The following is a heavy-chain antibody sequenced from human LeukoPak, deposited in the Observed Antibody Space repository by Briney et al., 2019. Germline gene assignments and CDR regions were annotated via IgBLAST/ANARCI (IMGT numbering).Heavy chain of an antibody. CDR1: GFTFSDTW. CDR2: IDSDGGRI. CDR3: ARGRSGSYGFFDY. D-gene: IGHD3-10*01. V-gene: IGHV3-74*03. Sequence: GGSLRLSCAASGFTFSDTWMHWVRQAPGKGLVWVSRIDSDGGRITYADSVKGRFTISRDNAKNTVYLQMNSLRAEDTAVYYCARGRSGSYGFFDYWSLGNLVTVSS. J-gene: IGHJ4*02.